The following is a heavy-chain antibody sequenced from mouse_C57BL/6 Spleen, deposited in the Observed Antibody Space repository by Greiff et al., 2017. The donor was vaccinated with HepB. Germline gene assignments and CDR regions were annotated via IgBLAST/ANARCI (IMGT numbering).Heavy chain of an antibody. CDR1: GFTFSSYA. J-gene: IGHJ1*03. D-gene: IGHD2-14*01. Sequence: EVQRLESGGGLVKPGGSLKLSCAASGFTFSSYAMSWVRQTPEKRLEWVATISDGGSYTYYPDNVKGRFTISRDNAKNNLYLQMSHLKSEDTAMYYCARGGYNWYFDVWGTGTTVTVSS. V-gene: IGHV5-4*01. CDR2: ISDGGSYT. CDR3: ARGGYNWYFDV.